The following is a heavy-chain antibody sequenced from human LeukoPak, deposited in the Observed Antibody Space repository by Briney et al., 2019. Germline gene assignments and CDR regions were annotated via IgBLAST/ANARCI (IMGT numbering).Heavy chain of an antibody. Sequence: PSETLSLICAVYGGSFSGYYWSWIRQPPGKGLEWIGEINHSGSTNYNPSLKSRVTISVDTSKNQFSLKLSSVTAADTAVYYCARGRGTSRAARLFDYWGQGSLVTVSS. D-gene: IGHD6-6*01. CDR2: INHSGST. CDR1: GGSFSGYY. CDR3: ARGRGTSRAARLFDY. V-gene: IGHV4-34*01. J-gene: IGHJ4*02.